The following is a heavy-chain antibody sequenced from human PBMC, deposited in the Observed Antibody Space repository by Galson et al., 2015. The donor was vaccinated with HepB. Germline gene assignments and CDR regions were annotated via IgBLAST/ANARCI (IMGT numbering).Heavy chain of an antibody. CDR1: GYTFSDYF. J-gene: IGHJ4*02. D-gene: IGHD2-2*01. CDR3: AKCSSTTCPFVY. CDR2: INPIGGGT. V-gene: IGHV1-2*02. Sequence: SVKVSCKASGYTFSDYFIHWVRQAPGQGLEWMGWINPIGGGTDYAQNFQGRVTMTRDTSITTAYMEVHSLKSDDTAVYFCAKCSSTTCPFVYWGQGTLVTVSS.